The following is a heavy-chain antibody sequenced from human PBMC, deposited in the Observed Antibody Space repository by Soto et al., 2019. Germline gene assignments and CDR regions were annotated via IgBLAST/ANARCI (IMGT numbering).Heavy chain of an antibody. CDR1: GFVFTNFW. J-gene: IGHJ4*02. CDR2: IDTSGHST. Sequence: GSLRLSCXASGFVFTNFWMHWVRHVPGKGLVWVARIDTSGHSTNYAESVKGRFTISRDNAKNTVSLQMNSLRVQDTGVYYCAKDSWYFDLWSQGSQVTVSS. V-gene: IGHV3-74*01. CDR3: AKDSWYFDL. D-gene: IGHD6-13*01.